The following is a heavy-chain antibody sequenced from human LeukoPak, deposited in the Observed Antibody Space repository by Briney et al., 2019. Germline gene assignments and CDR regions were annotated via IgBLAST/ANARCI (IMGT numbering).Heavy chain of an antibody. D-gene: IGHD2-8*01. V-gene: IGHV4-39*01. Sequence: SETLSLTCTVSGGSISSSSYYWGWIRQPPGKGLEWIGSIYYSGSTYYNPSLKSRVTISVDTSKNQFSLKLSSVTAADTAVYYCARHGYRTNGVCYPPDYWGQGTLVTVSS. CDR1: GGSISSSSYY. CDR2: IYYSGST. CDR3: ARHGYRTNGVCYPPDY. J-gene: IGHJ4*02.